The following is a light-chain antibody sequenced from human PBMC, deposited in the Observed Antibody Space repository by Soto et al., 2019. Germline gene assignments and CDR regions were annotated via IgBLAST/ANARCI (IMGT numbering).Light chain of an antibody. CDR2: GNS. CDR1: SSNIGAGYD. J-gene: IGLJ3*02. Sequence: QSVLTQPPSVSGAPGQRVTISCTGSSSNIGAGYDVHWYQQLPGTAPKLLIYGNSNRPSGVPDRFSGSKSGTSASLAITGLQAEHEADYYCQYYDSSLSGWVFGGGTKVTV. CDR3: QYYDSSLSGWV. V-gene: IGLV1-40*01.